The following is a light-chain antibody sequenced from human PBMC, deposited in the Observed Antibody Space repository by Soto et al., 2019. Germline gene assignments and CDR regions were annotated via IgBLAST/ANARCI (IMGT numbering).Light chain of an antibody. V-gene: IGKV3D-15*01. CDR3: QHYDNWLGT. CDR1: QSVSTY. CDR2: DAS. Sequence: EIVSTQSPGTLSLSPGERATLSCRASQSVSTYLAWYQQKPGQAPRLLIYDASNRATGIPARFSGSGSGTEFFLTISSLQSEDFAVYYCQHYDNWLGTFGGGTKVDIK. J-gene: IGKJ4*01.